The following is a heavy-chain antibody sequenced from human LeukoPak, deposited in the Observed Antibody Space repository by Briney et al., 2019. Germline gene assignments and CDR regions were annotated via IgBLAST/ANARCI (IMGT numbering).Heavy chain of an antibody. D-gene: IGHD1-14*01. CDR2: IIPIFGTA. CDR1: GGTFSSYA. Sequence: GASVKVSCKASGGTFSSYAISWVRQAPGQGLEWMGGIIPIFGTANYAQKFQGRVTITADKSTSTAYMELSSLGSEDTAVYYCAREDGNRVVAFGIWGQGTMVTVSS. J-gene: IGHJ3*02. V-gene: IGHV1-69*06. CDR3: AREDGNRVVAFGI.